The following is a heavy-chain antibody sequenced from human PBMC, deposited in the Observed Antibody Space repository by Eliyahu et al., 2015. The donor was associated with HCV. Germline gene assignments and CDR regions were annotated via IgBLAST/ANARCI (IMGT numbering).Heavy chain of an antibody. V-gene: IGHV1-2*02. Sequence: QVQLVQXGAXVKKPGASVKVSCXASGXSLTGYYMHWVRQAPGQXLEWMGWINPNSGGTNYAQKFQGRVTMTRDTSISTAYMELSRLRSDDTAVYYCARDNYYDSRSPGDYWGQGTLVTVSS. J-gene: IGHJ4*02. CDR3: ARDNYYDSRSPGDY. CDR1: GXSLTGYY. D-gene: IGHD3-22*01. CDR2: INPNSGGT.